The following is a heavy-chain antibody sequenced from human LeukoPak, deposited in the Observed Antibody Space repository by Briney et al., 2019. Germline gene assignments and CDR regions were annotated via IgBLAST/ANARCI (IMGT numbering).Heavy chain of an antibody. CDR3: ARGTSGAYYQFDY. V-gene: IGHV3-11*01. D-gene: IGHD1-26*01. Sequence: GGSLRLSCAASGFTFSDYFMSWIRQAPGKGLEWVSYITSSDSSVYYADSVEGRFTISRDSSKNTVYLHMNSLRGEDTAVYYCARGTSGAYYQFDYWGQGALVTVSS. CDR2: ITSSDSSV. J-gene: IGHJ4*02. CDR1: GFTFSDYF.